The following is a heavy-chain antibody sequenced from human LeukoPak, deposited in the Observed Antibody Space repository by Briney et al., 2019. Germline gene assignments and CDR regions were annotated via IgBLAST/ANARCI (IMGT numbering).Heavy chain of an antibody. J-gene: IGHJ6*02. CDR1: GFTFSSYW. CDR2: INSDGSST. D-gene: IGHD5-12*01. Sequence: GGSLRLSCAASGFTFSSYWMHWVRQAPGKGLVWVSRINSDGSSTSYADSVKGRFTISRDNAKNTLYLQMNSLRAEDTAVYYCARGPTSAYAHYYYYYGMDVWGQGTTVTVSS. V-gene: IGHV3-74*01. CDR3: ARGPTSAYAHYYYYYGMDV.